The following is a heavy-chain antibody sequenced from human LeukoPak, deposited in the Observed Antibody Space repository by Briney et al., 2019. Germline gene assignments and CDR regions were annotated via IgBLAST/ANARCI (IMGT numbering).Heavy chain of an antibody. Sequence: PGGSLRLSCAASGFTFSSYWMSWVRQAPGKGLEWVSYISSSGSTIYYADSVKGRFTISRDNAKNSLYLQMNSLRAEDTAVYYCAREPKQWLVPIDFWGQGTLVTVSS. J-gene: IGHJ4*02. CDR1: GFTFSSYW. CDR2: ISSSGSTI. D-gene: IGHD6-19*01. V-gene: IGHV3-48*04. CDR3: AREPKQWLVPIDF.